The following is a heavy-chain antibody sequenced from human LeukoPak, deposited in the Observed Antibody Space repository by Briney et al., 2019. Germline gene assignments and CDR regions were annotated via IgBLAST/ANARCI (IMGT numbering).Heavy chain of an antibody. CDR2: INPKSGGT. J-gene: IGHJ4*02. CDR1: GYTFSGYY. Sequence: PSVKVSCKASGYTFSGYYMHWVRQAPGQGLEWMGWINPKSGGTNEAQKFHDRVTMTRDTSIRTAYMEVSRLRSDDTAVYYCARSPDILTGENFDYWGQGTLVTVSS. CDR3: ARSPDILTGENFDY. D-gene: IGHD3-9*01. V-gene: IGHV1-2*02.